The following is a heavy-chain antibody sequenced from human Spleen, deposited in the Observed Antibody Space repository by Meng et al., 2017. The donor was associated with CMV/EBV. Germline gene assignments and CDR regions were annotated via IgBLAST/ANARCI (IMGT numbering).Heavy chain of an antibody. CDR3: AHQMGSTSAIGAFDI. CDR2: IYPGDSDT. J-gene: IGHJ3*02. D-gene: IGHD2-2*01. V-gene: IGHV5-51*01. CDR1: GYSFTNYW. Sequence: GESLKISCKGSGYSFTNYWIGWVRQMPGKGLEWMGIIYPGDSDTRYSPSFQGQVTISADKSISTAYMQWSSLKASDTAMYYCAHQMGSTSAIGAFDIWGQGTMVTVSS.